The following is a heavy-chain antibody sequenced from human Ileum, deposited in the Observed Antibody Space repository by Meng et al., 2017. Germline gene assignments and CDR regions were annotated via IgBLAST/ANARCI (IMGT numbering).Heavy chain of an antibody. CDR2: INPNSGGT. V-gene: IGHV1-2*02. D-gene: IGHD5-12*01. CDR1: GYTFTGYY. CDR3: ARGRSVWGGYAWFDP. J-gene: IGHJ5*02. Sequence: VQRVPSGAGVKKPGASVKVSCKASGYTFTGYYMHWVRQAPGQGLEWMGWINPNSGGTNYAQKFQGRVTMTRDTSISTAYMELSSLTSDDTAVYYCARGRSVWGGYAWFDPWGRGTLVTVSS.